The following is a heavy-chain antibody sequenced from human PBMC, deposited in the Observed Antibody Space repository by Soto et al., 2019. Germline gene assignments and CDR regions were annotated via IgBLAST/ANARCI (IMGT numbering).Heavy chain of an antibody. CDR3: ARTVGAAYYFDF. V-gene: IGHV4-4*07. D-gene: IGHD1-26*01. CDR2: VYMSGST. Sequence: QVQLQESGPGLVKPSETLSLTCNVSGDSMTKYYWSWIRQPAGKGLEWIGRVYMSGSTNYNPSLKSRVTISIDTSNKYFSLDLKSVTAADTAVYYCARTVGAAYYFDFWGQGALVTVSS. CDR1: GDSMTKYY. J-gene: IGHJ4*02.